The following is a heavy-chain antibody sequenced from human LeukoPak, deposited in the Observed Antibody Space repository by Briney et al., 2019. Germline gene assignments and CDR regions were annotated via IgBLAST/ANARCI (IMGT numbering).Heavy chain of an antibody. V-gene: IGHV3-21*01. D-gene: IGHD3-10*01. CDR3: ARDKLRHGSGSYYYYYGMDV. CDR2: ISSSSSYI. J-gene: IGHJ6*04. CDR1: GFTFSSYS. Sequence: GVLRLSCAASGFTFSSYSMNWVRQAPGKGLEWVSSISSSSSYIYYADSVKGRFTISRDNAKNSLYLQMNSLRAEDTAVYYCARDKLRHGSGSYYYYYGMDVWGKGTMVTVSS.